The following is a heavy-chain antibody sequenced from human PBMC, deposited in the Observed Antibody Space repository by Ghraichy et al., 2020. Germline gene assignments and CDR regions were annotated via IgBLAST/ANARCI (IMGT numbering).Heavy chain of an antibody. V-gene: IGHV4-34*01. D-gene: IGHD2-15*01. J-gene: IGHJ6*02. CDR1: GGSFSGYY. Sequence: SETLSLTCAVYGGSFSGYYWSWIRQPPGKGLEWIGEINHSGSTNYNPSLKSRVTISVDTSKNQFSLKLSSVTAADTAVYYCARGPGYCSGGSCYSLGLRRYYYYDGMDVWGQGTTVTVSS. CDR3: ARGPGYCSGGSCYSLGLRRYYYYDGMDV. CDR2: INHSGST.